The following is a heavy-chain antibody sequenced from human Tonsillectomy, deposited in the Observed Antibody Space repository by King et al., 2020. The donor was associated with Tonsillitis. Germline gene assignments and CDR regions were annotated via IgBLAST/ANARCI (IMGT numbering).Heavy chain of an antibody. CDR2: IKQDGSEK. J-gene: IGHJ3*02. Sequence: VQLVESGGGLVQPGGSLRLSCAASGFTLSSHWMSWVRQAPGKGLEWVANIKQDGSEKYYVDSVKGRFTISRDNAKNSLSLQMNSLRAEDTALYYCARGSIAAGGWLAAFDIWGQGTMVTVSS. CDR1: GFTLSSHW. D-gene: IGHD6-13*01. CDR3: ARGSIAAGGWLAAFDI. V-gene: IGHV3-7*01.